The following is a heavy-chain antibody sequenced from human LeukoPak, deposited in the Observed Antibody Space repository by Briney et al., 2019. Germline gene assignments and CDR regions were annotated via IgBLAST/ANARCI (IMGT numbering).Heavy chain of an antibody. CDR1: GGSISSGDYY. D-gene: IGHD3-22*01. CDR3: ARISPVVSYYYDSSGYYYFDY. V-gene: IGHV4-30-4*01. CDR2: IYYSGST. Sequence: PSETLSLTCTVSGGSISSGDYYWSWIRQPPGKGLERIGYIYYSGSTYYNPSLKSRVTISVDTSKNQFSLKLSSVTAADTAVYYCARISPVVSYYYDSSGYYYFDYWGQGTLVTVSS. J-gene: IGHJ4*02.